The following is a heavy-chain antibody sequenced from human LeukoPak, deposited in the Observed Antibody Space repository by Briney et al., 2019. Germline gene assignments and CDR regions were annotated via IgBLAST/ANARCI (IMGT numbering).Heavy chain of an antibody. Sequence: GGSLRLSCVASGFTFSRYLMTWVRQAPGKGLEWGANRKYDGSDKYYVDSVKGRFTISRDNAKNSLYLQMNSLRAEDTAVYYCGRGLGDDLWSGYYRDYWGQGTLVTVSS. J-gene: IGHJ4*02. V-gene: IGHV3-7*01. CDR1: GFTFSRYL. CDR3: GRGLGDDLWSGYYRDY. CDR2: RKYDGSDK. D-gene: IGHD3-3*01.